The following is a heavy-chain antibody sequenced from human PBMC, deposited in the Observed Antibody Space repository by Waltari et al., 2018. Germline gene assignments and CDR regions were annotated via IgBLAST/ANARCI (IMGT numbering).Heavy chain of an antibody. J-gene: IGHJ3*02. CDR1: GFTFSSYA. CDR3: AKDLAWLVQDDAFDI. D-gene: IGHD6-19*01. CDR2: IYSGGST. V-gene: IGHV3-23*03. Sequence: EVQLLESGGGLVQPGGSLRLSWAASGFTFSSYAMSWVRQAPGKGLEWVSVIYSGGSTYYADSVKGRFTISRDNSKNTLYLQMNSLRAEDTAVYYCAKDLAWLVQDDAFDIWGQGTMVTVSS.